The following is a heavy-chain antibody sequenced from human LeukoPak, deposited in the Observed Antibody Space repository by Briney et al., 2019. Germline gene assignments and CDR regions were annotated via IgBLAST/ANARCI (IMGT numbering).Heavy chain of an antibody. V-gene: IGHV7-4-1*02. Sequence: ASVKASCKASGYTFTSYAMNWVRQAPGQGLEWMGWINTNTGNPTYAQGFTGRFVFSLDASVSTAYLQISSLKAEDTAVYYCARARFKQQLVPGDIWGQGTMVTVSS. J-gene: IGHJ3*02. CDR3: ARARFKQQLVPGDI. CDR2: INTNTGNP. CDR1: GYTFTSYA. D-gene: IGHD6-13*01.